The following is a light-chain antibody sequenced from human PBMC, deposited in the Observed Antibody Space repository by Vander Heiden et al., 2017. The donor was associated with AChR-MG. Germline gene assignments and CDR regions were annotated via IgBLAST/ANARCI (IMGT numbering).Light chain of an antibody. CDR2: AAS. Sequence: DIQMTQSPSSLSASVGDRVTITCRASQSISSYLNWYQQKPGKAPKLLIYAASSLQSGVPSRFRGSGSGTDFTLTISRLQPEDFATYYCQQSDSTPQTFGQGTKVEIK. J-gene: IGKJ1*01. V-gene: IGKV1-39*01. CDR1: QSISSY. CDR3: QQSDSTPQT.